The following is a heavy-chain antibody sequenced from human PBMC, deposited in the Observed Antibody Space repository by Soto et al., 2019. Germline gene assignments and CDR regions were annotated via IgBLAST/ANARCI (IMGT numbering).Heavy chain of an antibody. Sequence: PGGSLRLSCAASGFTFSSYGMHWVCQAPGKGLEWVAVISYDGNNKYYAEYVKGRFTISRDNSKNTLYLQMNSLRAEDTAVYYCAKDIKKWLGWFDPWGQGT. CDR1: GFTFSSYG. V-gene: IGHV3-30*18. CDR2: ISYDGNNK. J-gene: IGHJ5*02. CDR3: AKDIKKWLGWFDP. D-gene: IGHD3-22*01.